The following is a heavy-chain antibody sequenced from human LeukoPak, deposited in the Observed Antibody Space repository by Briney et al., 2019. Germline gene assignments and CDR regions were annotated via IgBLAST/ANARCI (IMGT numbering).Heavy chain of an antibody. V-gene: IGHV1-2*02. CDR1: GYTFSSYA. D-gene: IGHD5-24*01. J-gene: IGHJ4*02. CDR2: ITPGGGT. CDR3: ARDRYGDGFAHFDY. Sequence: GASVKVSCKASGYTFSSYAMHWVRQAPGQGLEWMGWITPGGGTNYPQKFQGRVAITWDTSITTAYSDLSRLTSDDTAVYYCARDRYGDGFAHFDYWGQGALVTVSS.